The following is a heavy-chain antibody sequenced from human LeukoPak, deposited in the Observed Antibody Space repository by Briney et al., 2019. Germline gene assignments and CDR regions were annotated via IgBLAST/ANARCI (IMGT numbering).Heavy chain of an antibody. Sequence: GESLKISCKGSGYSFTTYWIGWVRQLPGKGLEWMGIIYPGDSDTTYSPSFQGQVTISADKSISTAYLQWSSLKASDSAMYYCGRIPAAGSLKGSFDIWGQGTMVTVSS. CDR2: IYPGDSDT. J-gene: IGHJ3*02. CDR3: GRIPAAGSLKGSFDI. D-gene: IGHD6-13*01. CDR1: GYSFTTYW. V-gene: IGHV5-51*01.